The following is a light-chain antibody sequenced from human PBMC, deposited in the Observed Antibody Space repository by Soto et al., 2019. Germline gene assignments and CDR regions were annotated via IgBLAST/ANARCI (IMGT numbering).Light chain of an antibody. J-gene: IGLJ1*01. CDR2: GNS. CDR1: SCNIGAGYD. V-gene: IGLV1-40*01. CDR3: QSYDSSLSGSGV. Sequence: QSVLTPRPSVSGAPGQRVTISYKGISCNIGAGYDVHWYQQLPGTAPKLLIYGNSNRPSGVPDRFSGSKSGTSASLAITGLQAEDEADYYCQSYDSSLSGSGVFGTGTKVTVL.